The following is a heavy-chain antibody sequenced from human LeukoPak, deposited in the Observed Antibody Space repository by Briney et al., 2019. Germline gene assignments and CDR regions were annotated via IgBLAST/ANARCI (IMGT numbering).Heavy chain of an antibody. CDR1: SGSISSGGYY. CDR3: ARDQRDPYYGDYVDY. Sequence: SETLSLTCTVSSGSISSGGYYWSWIRQHPGKGLEWIGYIYYSGSTYYNPSLKSRVTISVDTSKNQFSLKLSSVTAADTAVYYCARDQRDPYYGDYVDYWGQGTLVTVSS. J-gene: IGHJ4*02. V-gene: IGHV4-31*03. D-gene: IGHD4-17*01. CDR2: IYYSGST.